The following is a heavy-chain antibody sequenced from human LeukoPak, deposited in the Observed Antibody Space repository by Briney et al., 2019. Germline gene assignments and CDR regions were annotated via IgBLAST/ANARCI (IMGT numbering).Heavy chain of an antibody. J-gene: IGHJ4*02. D-gene: IGHD2-2*01. CDR1: GGNFSSYA. V-gene: IGHV1-69*11. Sequence: SVRVSCKASGGNFSSYAISWVRQAPGQGLEWMGTIVPILGSVTYAQNFKGRVRITADESKTTAYMELNSLRAEDTAVYYCAKEGFVAVPGPYYFDYWGQGTLVTVSS. CDR3: AKEGFVAVPGPYYFDY. CDR2: IVPILGSV.